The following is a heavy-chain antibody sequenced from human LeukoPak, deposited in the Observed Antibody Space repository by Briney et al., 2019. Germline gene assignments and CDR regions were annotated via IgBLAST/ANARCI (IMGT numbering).Heavy chain of an antibody. V-gene: IGHV3-21*01. Sequence: GGSLRLSCAASGFMFSSYSMNWVRQAPGKGLEWVSSLSSSSSYIYYADSVKGRFTISRGNAKNSLYLQMNSLRAEDMAVYYCARTEVIPAAIGENYYYGMDVWGKGTTVTVSS. D-gene: IGHD2-2*01. CDR2: LSSSSSYI. J-gene: IGHJ6*04. CDR1: GFMFSSYS. CDR3: ARTEVIPAAIGENYYYGMDV.